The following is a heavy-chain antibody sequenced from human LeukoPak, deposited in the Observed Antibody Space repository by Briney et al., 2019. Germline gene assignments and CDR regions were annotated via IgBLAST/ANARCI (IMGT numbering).Heavy chain of an antibody. CDR1: GYTLTGLS. Sequence: GASVKVSCKVSGYTLTGLSMHWVRQAPGKGLEWMGGFDPEDGETIYAQKFQGRVTMTEDTSTDTAYMELSSLRSEDTAVYYCATVGRGKQLGYYFDYWGQGTLVTVSS. CDR2: FDPEDGET. V-gene: IGHV1-24*01. D-gene: IGHD6-6*01. CDR3: ATVGRGKQLGYYFDY. J-gene: IGHJ4*02.